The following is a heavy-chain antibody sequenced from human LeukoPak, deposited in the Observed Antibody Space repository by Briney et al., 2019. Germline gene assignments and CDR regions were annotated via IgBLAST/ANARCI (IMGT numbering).Heavy chain of an antibody. Sequence: PGGSPRLSCAASGFTFSDYYMSWIRQAPGKGLEWVSYISSSGSTIYYADSVKGRFTISRDNAKNSLYLQMNSLRAEDTAVYYCVSHYGDYEWDYWGQGTLVTVSS. CDR3: VSHYGDYEWDY. D-gene: IGHD4-17*01. V-gene: IGHV3-11*01. CDR1: GFTFSDYY. J-gene: IGHJ4*02. CDR2: ISSSGSTI.